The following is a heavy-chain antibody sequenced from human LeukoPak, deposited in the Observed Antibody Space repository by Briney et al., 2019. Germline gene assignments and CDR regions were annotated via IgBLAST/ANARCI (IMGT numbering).Heavy chain of an antibody. CDR2: IKEDGSEK. Sequence: GGSMSLSCAASGFTFSNYWMSWVRQAPGKGLEWVANIKEDGSEKYYVDSVKGRFTISRDNARDSLYLQMNSLRAEDTAVYYCASGRQLGYWGQGTLVTVSS. D-gene: IGHD6-13*01. V-gene: IGHV3-7*01. CDR1: GFTFSNYW. CDR3: ASGRQLGY. J-gene: IGHJ4*02.